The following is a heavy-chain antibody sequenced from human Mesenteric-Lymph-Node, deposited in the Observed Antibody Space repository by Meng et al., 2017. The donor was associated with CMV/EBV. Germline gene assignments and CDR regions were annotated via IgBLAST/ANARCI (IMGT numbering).Heavy chain of an antibody. CDR1: GFTFSRYA. J-gene: IGHJ2*01. V-gene: IGHV3-23*05. Sequence: GESLKISCAASGFTFSRYAMTWVRQAPGKGLEWVSGIHSSSYTYYADSVKGRLTISRDNLRNTLYLQMNSLRGEDTALYHCARDRLGDLGDWYFDLWGPGTLVTVSS. CDR3: ARDRLGDLGDWYFDL. CDR2: IHSSSYT. D-gene: IGHD1-26*01.